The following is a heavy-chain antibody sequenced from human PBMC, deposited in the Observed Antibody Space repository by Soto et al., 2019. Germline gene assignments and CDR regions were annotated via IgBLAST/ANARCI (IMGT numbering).Heavy chain of an antibody. V-gene: IGHV3-23*01. J-gene: IGHJ6*02. CDR2: ISGSGVDT. Sequence: EVQLLESGGGLIQPGGSLRLSCAASGFTFSGYAMNWVRQAPGKWLEWVSAISGSGVDTYYADSVKGRFTMSRDISKNTVYLQMYSLRAEDSAVYYCAKDQGYSHYVNYHQGMNAWGQGTTVTVSS. D-gene: IGHD4-4*01. CDR1: GFTFSGYA. CDR3: AKDQGYSHYVNYHQGMNA.